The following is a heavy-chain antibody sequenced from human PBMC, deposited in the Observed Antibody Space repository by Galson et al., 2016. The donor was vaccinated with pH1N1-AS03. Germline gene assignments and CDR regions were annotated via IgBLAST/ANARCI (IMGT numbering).Heavy chain of an antibody. Sequence: SVKVSCKASGYTFTNYFIHWVRQAPGQGLEWMGMINPSGGRTKYAQKFQGRVTVTRDTSTSTVYMELNSLRSEDTAVYFCAREAAAVCGVVISFLDFHYDGMEVWGQGTTVTVSS. D-gene: IGHD3-3*01. CDR2: INPSGGRT. CDR3: AREAAAVCGVVISFLDFHYDGMEV. CDR1: GYTFTNYF. V-gene: IGHV1-46*01. J-gene: IGHJ6*02.